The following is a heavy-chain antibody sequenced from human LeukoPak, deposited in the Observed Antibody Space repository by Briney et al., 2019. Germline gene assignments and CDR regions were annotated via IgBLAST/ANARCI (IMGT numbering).Heavy chain of an antibody. CDR3: ARELMATYPYDY. Sequence: GGSLRLSCAASGFTFSSFWMRWVRQAPGKGLELVANIKQDGSEKYYVDSVQGRFTISRDNAKNSLYLQMNSLRAEDTAVYYCARELMATYPYDYWGQGTLVTVSS. V-gene: IGHV3-7*01. CDR1: GFTFSSFW. CDR2: IKQDGSEK. D-gene: IGHD5-24*01. J-gene: IGHJ4*02.